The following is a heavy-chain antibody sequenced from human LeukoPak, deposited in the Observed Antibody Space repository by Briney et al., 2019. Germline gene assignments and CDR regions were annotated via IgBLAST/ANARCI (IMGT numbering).Heavy chain of an antibody. D-gene: IGHD6-13*01. V-gene: IGHV3-66*01. J-gene: IGHJ4*02. CDR3: ARFIAAPYYFDY. CDR2: IYSGGST. Sequence: GGSLRLSCAASGFTFGTYGMSWVRQAPGKGLEWVSVIYSGGSTYYADSVKGRFTISRDNAKNSLYLQMNSLRAEDTAVYYCARFIAAPYYFDYWGRGTLVTVSS. CDR1: GFTFGTYG.